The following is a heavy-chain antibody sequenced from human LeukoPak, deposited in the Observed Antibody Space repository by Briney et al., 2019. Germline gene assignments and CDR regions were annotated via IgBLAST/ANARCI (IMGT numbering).Heavy chain of an antibody. D-gene: IGHD4-17*01. Sequence: KSSETLSLTCAVYGGSLSGYYWSWIRQPPGKGLEWIGEINHSGSTNYNPSLKSRVTISVDTSKNQFSLKLSSVAAADTAVYYCARIYGDYSRYYYYMDVWGKGTTVTVSS. CDR1: GGSLSGYY. CDR3: ARIYGDYSRYYYYMDV. J-gene: IGHJ6*03. CDR2: INHSGST. V-gene: IGHV4-34*01.